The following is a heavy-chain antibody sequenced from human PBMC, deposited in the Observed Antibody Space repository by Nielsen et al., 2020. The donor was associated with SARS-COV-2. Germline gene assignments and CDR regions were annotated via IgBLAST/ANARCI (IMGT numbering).Heavy chain of an antibody. CDR2: IYYSGST. V-gene: IGHV4-39*01. CDR3: ARHNGDYVFDY. D-gene: IGHD4-17*01. CDR1: GGSISSSSYY. Sequence: SATLSLTCTVSGGSISSSSYYWGWIRQPPGKGLEWIGSIYYSGSTYYNPSLKSRVTISVDTSKNQFSLKLSSVTAADTAVYYCARHNGDYVFDYWGQGTLVTVSS. J-gene: IGHJ4*02.